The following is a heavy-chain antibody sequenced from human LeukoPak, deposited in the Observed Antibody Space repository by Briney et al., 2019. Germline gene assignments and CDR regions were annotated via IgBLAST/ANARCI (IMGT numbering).Heavy chain of an antibody. CDR1: GDSVSSDSVA. Sequence: SQTLSLTCAISGDSVSSDSVAWNWIRQSPSRGLEWLGRTYYRSKWYNDYALSVRSRISINPDTSKNQFSLQLNSVTPEDTAVYYCARDLSSWYVAGSAFDIWGQGTMVTVSS. D-gene: IGHD6-13*01. J-gene: IGHJ3*02. CDR2: TYYRSKWYN. V-gene: IGHV6-1*01. CDR3: ARDLSSWYVAGSAFDI.